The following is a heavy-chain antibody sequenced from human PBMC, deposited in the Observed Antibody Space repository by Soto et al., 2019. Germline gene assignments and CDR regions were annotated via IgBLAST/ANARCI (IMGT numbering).Heavy chain of an antibody. Sequence: GGSLRLSCAASGFTFSSYGMHWVRQAPVKGLEWVAAIWYDGSNKYYADSVKDRFTISRDNSKNTLYLQMNSLRAEDTAVYYCARGEGGRVVRYYYGMDVWGQGTTVTV. CDR1: GFTFSSYG. D-gene: IGHD2-21*01. CDR3: ARGEGGRVVRYYYGMDV. CDR2: IWYDGSNK. V-gene: IGHV3-33*01. J-gene: IGHJ6*02.